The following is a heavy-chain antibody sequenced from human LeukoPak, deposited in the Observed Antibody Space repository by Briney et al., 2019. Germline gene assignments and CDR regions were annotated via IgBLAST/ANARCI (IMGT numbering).Heavy chain of an antibody. D-gene: IGHD5-18*01. Sequence: GEFLKISFKGSGNSFTNYWNGWVRQMPGKGLGMVGIIYPGDSDTRFSTFFEGQVTISADKSISTAYPQWSSLKAWDTAMYYFAASGSYTAMYNFDYWGQGTLVTVSS. CDR2: IYPGDSDT. CDR1: GNSFTNYW. V-gene: IGHV5-51*01. J-gene: IGHJ4*02. CDR3: AASGSYTAMYNFDY.